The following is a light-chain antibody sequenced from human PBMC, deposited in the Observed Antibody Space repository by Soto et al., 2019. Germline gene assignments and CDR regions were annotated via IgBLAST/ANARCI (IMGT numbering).Light chain of an antibody. CDR2: EVS. CDR3: SSYAGSNTDYV. CDR1: SSDVGGYKY. J-gene: IGLJ1*01. Sequence: QSALTQPPSASGSPGQSVTISCTGTSSDVGGYKYVSWYQQHPGKVPKLMIYEVSKRPSGVPDRFSGSKSGNTASLTVSGLQAEDEADYYCSSYAGSNTDYVFGTGTKGTVL. V-gene: IGLV2-8*01.